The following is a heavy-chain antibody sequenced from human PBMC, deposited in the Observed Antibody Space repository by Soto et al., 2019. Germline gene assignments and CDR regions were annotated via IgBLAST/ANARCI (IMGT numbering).Heavy chain of an antibody. CDR3: ARDRPPVVSRAYYSYYGLDV. D-gene: IGHD2-15*01. J-gene: IGHJ6*02. CDR2: ISAYNGNT. Sequence: VKVSCKTSGYTFTSYGISWVRQAPGQGLEWMGWISAYNGNTNYAQKLQGRVTMTTDTSTSTAYMELRSLRSDDTAVYYRARDRPPVVSRAYYSYYGLDVWGQGTTVTVSS. CDR1: GYTFTSYG. V-gene: IGHV1-18*01.